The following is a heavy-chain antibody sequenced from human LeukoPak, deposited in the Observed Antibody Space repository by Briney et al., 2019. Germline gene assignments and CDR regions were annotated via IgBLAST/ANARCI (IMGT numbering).Heavy chain of an antibody. CDR1: GFTFDDYA. D-gene: IGHD3-22*01. Sequence: GGSLRLSCAASGFTFDDYAMHWVRQAPGKGLEWVSGISWNSGTIVYADSVKGRFTISRDNAKNSLYLQMNSLRAEDTALYYCAKTPYYESSGYFDYWGQGTLVTVSS. V-gene: IGHV3-9*01. J-gene: IGHJ4*02. CDR2: ISWNSGTI. CDR3: AKTPYYESSGYFDY.